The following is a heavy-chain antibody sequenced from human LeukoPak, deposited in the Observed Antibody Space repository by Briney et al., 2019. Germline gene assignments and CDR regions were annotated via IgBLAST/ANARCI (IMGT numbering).Heavy chain of an antibody. CDR2: MNPNRGNT. CDR1: GYTFTSYD. J-gene: IGHJ4*02. V-gene: IGHV1-8*01. CDR3: ARAYGGNGDFDY. D-gene: IGHD4-23*01. Sequence: ASVKVSCKASGYTFTSYDINWVRQATGQGLEWMGWMNPNRGNTGYAQKFQGRVTMTRNTSISTAYMELSSLRSEDTAVYYCARAYGGNGDFDYWGQGTLVTVSS.